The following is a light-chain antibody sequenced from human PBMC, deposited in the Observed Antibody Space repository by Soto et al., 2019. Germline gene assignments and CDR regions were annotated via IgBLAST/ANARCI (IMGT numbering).Light chain of an antibody. J-gene: IGKJ1*01. CDR3: YQYEHTPPWT. V-gene: IGKV4-1*01. CDR1: QRPLSNSNNRHS. Sequence: DNVLPQSPESHTVSLRERATINSKYSQRPLSNSNNRHSISWYQQKPGQAPRLFSNWAATRESGVPDRFSVSGSGTDFTLPIIIVQPEDVAVYVGYQYEHTPPWTFGRGTKVDIK. CDR2: WAA.